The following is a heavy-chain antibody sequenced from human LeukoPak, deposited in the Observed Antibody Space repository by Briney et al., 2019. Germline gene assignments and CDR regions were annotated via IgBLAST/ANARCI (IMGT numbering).Heavy chain of an antibody. CDR2: IGHGGDT. CDR3: ARGPSPSYGAWFGP. Sequence: SETLSLTCAVFGGSLSTYDWSWIRQAPGEGLEWIGKIGHGGDTNYNPSLNGRVTISVDTFRNQVSLKLTSVTAADTAVYYCARGPSPSYGAWFGPWGQGTLVTVSS. CDR1: GGSLSTYD. D-gene: IGHD3-16*01. V-gene: IGHV4-34*01. J-gene: IGHJ5*02.